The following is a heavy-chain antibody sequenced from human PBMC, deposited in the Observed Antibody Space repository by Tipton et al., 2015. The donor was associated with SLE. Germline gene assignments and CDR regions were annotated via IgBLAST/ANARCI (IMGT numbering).Heavy chain of an antibody. V-gene: IGHV4-34*01. CDR2: INHSGST. CDR1: GGSISSYY. CDR3: ARGGVRRGYSSGWYYYYGMDV. J-gene: IGHJ6*02. D-gene: IGHD6-19*01. Sequence: TLSLTCTVSGGSISSYYWSWIRQPPGKGLEWIGEINHSGSTNYNPSLKSRVTISVDTSKNQFSLKLSSVTAADTAVYYCARGGVRRGYSSGWYYYYGMDVWGQGTTVTVSS.